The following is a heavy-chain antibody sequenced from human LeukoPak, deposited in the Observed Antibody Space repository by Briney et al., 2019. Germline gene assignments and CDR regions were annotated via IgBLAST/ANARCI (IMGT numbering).Heavy chain of an antibody. V-gene: IGHV1-46*01. Sequence: GASVKVSCKASGYSFTSNYIHWVRQAPGQGLEWMGMIYPRDGSTSYAQKFQGRVTIARDTSASTAYMELSSLRSEDTAVYYCTRDRGGTGDFDYWGQGTLVTVSS. D-gene: IGHD1-1*01. CDR2: IYPRDGST. CDR3: TRDRGGTGDFDY. J-gene: IGHJ4*02. CDR1: GYSFTSNY.